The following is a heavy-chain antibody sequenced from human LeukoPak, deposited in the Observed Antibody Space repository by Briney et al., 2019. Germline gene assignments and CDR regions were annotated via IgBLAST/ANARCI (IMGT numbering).Heavy chain of an antibody. J-gene: IGHJ3*02. CDR1: GGSLSGYY. V-gene: IGHV4-34*01. CDR2: INHSGST. CDR3: ARRGVVVPAATPGGDAFDI. D-gene: IGHD2-2*01. Sequence: PSETLSLTCAVYGGSLSGYYWSWIRQPPGKGLEWIGEINHSGSTNYNPSLKSRVTISVDTSKNQFSLKLSSVTAADTAVYYCARRGVVVPAATPGGDAFDIWGQGTMVTVSS.